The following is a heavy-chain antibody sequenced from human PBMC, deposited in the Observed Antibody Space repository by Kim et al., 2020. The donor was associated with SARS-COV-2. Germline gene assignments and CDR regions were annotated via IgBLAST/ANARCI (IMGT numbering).Heavy chain of an antibody. CDR2: IGGRGANT. J-gene: IGHJ4*02. Sequence: GGSLRLSCAASGFTFSNYAINWVRQAPGKGLEWVSTIGGRGANTYYADSVKGRFTFSRDNSENMLSLQMDSLRVEDTAIYFCARGWAGYFDFWGQGTLVTVSS. V-gene: IGHV3-23*01. CDR3: ARGWAGYFDF. CDR1: GFTFSNYA. D-gene: IGHD1-26*01.